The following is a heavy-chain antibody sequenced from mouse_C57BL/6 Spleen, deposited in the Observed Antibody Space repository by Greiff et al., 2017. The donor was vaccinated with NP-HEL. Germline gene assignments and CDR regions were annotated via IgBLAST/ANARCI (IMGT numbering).Heavy chain of an antibody. Sequence: EVHLVESGGGLVKPGGSLKLSCAASGFTFSDYGMHWVRQAPEKGLEWVAYISSGSSTIYYADTLKGRFTISRDNAKNTLFLQMTSLRSEDTAMYYCAKYGSSPYAMDYWGQGASVTVSS. CDR3: AKYGSSPYAMDY. D-gene: IGHD1-1*01. J-gene: IGHJ4*01. CDR1: GFTFSDYG. CDR2: ISSGSSTI. V-gene: IGHV5-17*01.